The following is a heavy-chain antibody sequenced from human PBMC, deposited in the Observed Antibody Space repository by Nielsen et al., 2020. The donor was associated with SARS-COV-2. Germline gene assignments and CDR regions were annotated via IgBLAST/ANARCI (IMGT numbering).Heavy chain of an antibody. Sequence: GESLKISCAASGFTFSSYGMHWVRQAPGKGLEWVAVIWYDGSNKYYADSVKGRFTISRENAKNSFFLQMNSLRAGDTAVYYCARLPHGYTYGRYYYHGLDVWGQGTTVTVSS. CDR2: IWYDGSNK. CDR3: ARLPHGYTYGRYYYHGLDV. J-gene: IGHJ6*02. V-gene: IGHV3-33*01. D-gene: IGHD5-18*01. CDR1: GFTFSSYG.